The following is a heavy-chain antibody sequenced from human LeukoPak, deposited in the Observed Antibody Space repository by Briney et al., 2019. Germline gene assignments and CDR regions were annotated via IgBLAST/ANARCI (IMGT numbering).Heavy chain of an antibody. V-gene: IGHV4-59*01. CDR1: GGAISSDY. D-gene: IGHD3-22*01. Sequence: SETLSLTCTVSGGAISSDYWSWIRQPPGKGLEWIGYIYYSGGTKYNPSLMSRVTISVDRAQNQFSLSLRSVTAADTAVYYCARDGLYDSSGYYMDSWGQGTLVIVSS. CDR3: ARDGLYDSSGYYMDS. J-gene: IGHJ4*02. CDR2: IYYSGGT.